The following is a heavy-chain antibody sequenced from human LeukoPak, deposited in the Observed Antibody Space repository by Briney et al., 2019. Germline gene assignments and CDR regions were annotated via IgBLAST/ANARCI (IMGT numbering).Heavy chain of an antibody. CDR2: ISGSGGST. D-gene: IGHD2-15*01. Sequence: GGSLRLSCAASGFTFSNAWMSWVRQAPGKGLEWVSAISGSGGSTYYADSVKGRFTISRDNAKNSLYLQMDSLRAEDTAVYYCASEIVPRWSSPNFDYWGQGTLVTVSS. J-gene: IGHJ4*02. CDR3: ASEIVPRWSSPNFDY. V-gene: IGHV3-21*01. CDR1: GFTFSNAW.